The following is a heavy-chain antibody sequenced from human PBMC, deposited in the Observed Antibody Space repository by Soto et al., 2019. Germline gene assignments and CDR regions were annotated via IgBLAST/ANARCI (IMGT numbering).Heavy chain of an antibody. CDR1: GYSFTSYW. CDR2: IYPGDSDT. Sequence: GESLKISCKGSGYSFTSYWIGWVRQMPGKGLEWMGIIYPGDSDTRYSPSFQGQVTISADKSISTAYLQWSSLKASDTAMYYCARDSAVAGRHYYYYYRMDVWGQGTTVTVSS. J-gene: IGHJ6*02. D-gene: IGHD6-19*01. V-gene: IGHV5-51*01. CDR3: ARDSAVAGRHYYYYYRMDV.